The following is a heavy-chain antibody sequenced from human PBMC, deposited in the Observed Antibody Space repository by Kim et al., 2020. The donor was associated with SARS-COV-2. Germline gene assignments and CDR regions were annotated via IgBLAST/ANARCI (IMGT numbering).Heavy chain of an antibody. CDR2: IYYSGST. J-gene: IGHJ1*01. D-gene: IGHD3-10*01. CDR1: GGSISSSSYY. V-gene: IGHV4-39*01. CDR3: ARHLFGSGALGPFQY. Sequence: SETLSLTCTVSGGSISSSSYYWGWIRQPPGKGLEWIGSIYYSGSTYYNPSLKSRVTMSVDTSKNQFSLKLSSVTAADTAVYYCARHLFGSGALGPFQYWGQGTLVTVSS.